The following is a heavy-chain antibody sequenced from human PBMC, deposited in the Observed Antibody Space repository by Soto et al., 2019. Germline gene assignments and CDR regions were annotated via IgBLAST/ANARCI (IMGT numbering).Heavy chain of an antibody. D-gene: IGHD3-10*01. CDR2: IKEDGSER. J-gene: IGHJ4*02. CDR3: ARATGADKEDY. CDR1: GFTFSSYW. Sequence: EVQLVESGGGLVQPGGSLRLSCAASGFTFSSYWMSWVRQAPGKGLEWVANIKEDGSERYYVDSVKGRFTISRDNAKNSFYLQMNSLRAEDTAVYYCARATGADKEDYGCQGTLVTVSS. V-gene: IGHV3-7*04.